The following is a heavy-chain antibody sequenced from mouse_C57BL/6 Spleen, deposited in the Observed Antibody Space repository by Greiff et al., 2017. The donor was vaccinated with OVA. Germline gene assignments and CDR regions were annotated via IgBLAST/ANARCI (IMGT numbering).Heavy chain of an antibody. CDR2: INPSSGYT. Sequence: VQLQESGAELARPGASVKMSCKASGYTFTSYTIHWVKQRPGQGLEWIGYINPSSGYTKYNQKFKDKATLTADKSSSTAYMQLSSLTSEDSAVYYCARSALEYDYDGFDYWGQGTTLTVSS. CDR1: GYTFTSYT. V-gene: IGHV1-4*01. D-gene: IGHD2-4*01. J-gene: IGHJ2*01. CDR3: ARSALEYDYDGFDY.